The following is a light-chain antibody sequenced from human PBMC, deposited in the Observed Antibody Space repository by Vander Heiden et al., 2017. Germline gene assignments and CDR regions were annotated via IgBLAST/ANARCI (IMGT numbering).Light chain of an antibody. Sequence: QSVLTQPPSASGTPGQRVTISCSGSSATIGSTTVNWYQQLPGTAPKLLIVMKNQRPSGVPDRCSCSKSGTSAYLASSGLQSEEEADDDGAAWDDSLNGPDAVFGGGTKMTVL. J-gene: IGLJ2*01. CDR2: MKN. CDR3: AAWDDSLNGPDAV. V-gene: IGLV1-44*01. CDR1: SATIGSTT.